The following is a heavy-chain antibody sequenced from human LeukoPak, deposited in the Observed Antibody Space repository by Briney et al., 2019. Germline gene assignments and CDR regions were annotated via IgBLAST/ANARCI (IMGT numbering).Heavy chain of an antibody. CDR3: ARDLTGYSYGYDY. V-gene: IGHV4-59*01. CDR2: IYYSGST. J-gene: IGHJ4*02. CDR1: GGSISSYY. D-gene: IGHD5-18*01. Sequence: SETLSLTCTVSGGSISSYYWSWIRQPPGKGREWIGYIYYSGSTNYNPSLKSRVTISVDTSKNQFSLKLSSVTAADTAVYYCARDLTGYSYGYDYWGQGTLVTVSS.